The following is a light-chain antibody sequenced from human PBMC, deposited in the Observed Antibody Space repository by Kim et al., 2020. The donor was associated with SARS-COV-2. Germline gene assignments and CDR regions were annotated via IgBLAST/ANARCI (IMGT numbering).Light chain of an antibody. Sequence: LSPGEGAPLCCRASQSVSRNLAWYQQKPGQTPRLLIDLASNRATGIPARFSGSGSGTDFTLTISSLEPEDFAVYYCQQRNSWPLTFGGGTKVDIK. CDR2: LAS. J-gene: IGKJ4*01. V-gene: IGKV3-11*01. CDR3: QQRNSWPLT. CDR1: QSVSRN.